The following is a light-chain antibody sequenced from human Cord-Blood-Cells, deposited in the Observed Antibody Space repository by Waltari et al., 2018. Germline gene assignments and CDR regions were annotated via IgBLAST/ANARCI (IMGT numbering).Light chain of an antibody. J-gene: IGKJ1*01. CDR2: LAS. V-gene: IGKV4-1*01. CDR1: QSVLYSSNNKNY. Sequence: DIVMTQSPDSLAVSLGETATINCKSSQSVLYSSNNKNYLAWYQQKPGQPPKLLIYLASTRESGVPDRFSGSGSGTDFTLTISSLQAEDVAVYYCQQYYSTPPTFGQGTKVEIK. CDR3: QQYYSTPPT.